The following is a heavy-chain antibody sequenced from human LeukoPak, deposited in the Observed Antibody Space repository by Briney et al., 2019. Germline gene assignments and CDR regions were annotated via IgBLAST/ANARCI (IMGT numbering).Heavy chain of an antibody. CDR2: IWYDGSNK. CDR3: AGGYNMNY. V-gene: IGHV3-33*03. Sequence: GTSLRLSCAASGFSFSSYGMHWVRQAPGKGLEWVAVIWYDGSNKYYADSVKGRFTISRDNAKNSLYLQMNGLRAEDTAVYYCAGGYNMNYWGQGTLVTVSS. J-gene: IGHJ4*02. CDR1: GFSFSSYG. D-gene: IGHD3-3*01.